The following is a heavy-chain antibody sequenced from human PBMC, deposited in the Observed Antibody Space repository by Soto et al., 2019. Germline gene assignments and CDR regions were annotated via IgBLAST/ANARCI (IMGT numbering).Heavy chain of an antibody. CDR3: ASFSRMADGYY. D-gene: IGHD3-22*01. V-gene: IGHV3-21*01. J-gene: IGHJ4*02. CDR2: ISSSSYI. Sequence: GGSLRLSCAASGFTFSSYSMNWVRQAPGKGLEWVSSISSSSYIYYADSVKGRFTISRDNAKNSLYLQMNSLRAEDTAVYYCASFSRMADGYYWGQGTLVTVSS. CDR1: GFTFSSYS.